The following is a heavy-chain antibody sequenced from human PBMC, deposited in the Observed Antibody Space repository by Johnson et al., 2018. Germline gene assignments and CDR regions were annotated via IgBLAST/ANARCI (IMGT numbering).Heavy chain of an antibody. CDR3: AKEGLFFSGGSCYSGYYYYYRDG. D-gene: IGHD2-15*01. J-gene: IGHJ6*03. CDR1: GFTFSSYG. CDR2: ISYDGSNK. Sequence: QVQLVQSGGGVVQPGRSLRLSCAASGFTFSSYGMHWVRQAPGKGLEWVAVISYDGSNKYYADSVKGRFTISRDNSKNTLYLQMNSLRAEDTAVYYCAKEGLFFSGGSCYSGYYYYYRDGWGKGTTVTVSS. V-gene: IGHV3-30*18.